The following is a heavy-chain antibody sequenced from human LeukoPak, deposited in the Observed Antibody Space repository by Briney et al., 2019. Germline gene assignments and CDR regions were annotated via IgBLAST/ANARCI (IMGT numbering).Heavy chain of an antibody. CDR2: IYYSGST. J-gene: IGHJ4*02. CDR3: ARDEGAVAGTLFDY. V-gene: IGHV4-59*01. D-gene: IGHD6-19*01. Sequence: SETLSPTCTVSGGSISSYYWNWIRQPPGKGLEWIGYIYYSGSTNYNPSLKSRVTISVDTSKNQFSLKLSSVTAADTAVYYCARDEGAVAGTLFDYWGQGTLVTVSS. CDR1: GGSISSYY.